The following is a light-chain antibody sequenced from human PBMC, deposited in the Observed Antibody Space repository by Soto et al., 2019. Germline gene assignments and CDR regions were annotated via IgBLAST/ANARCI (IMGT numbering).Light chain of an antibody. Sequence: DLQMTQSPSSLSASVGDRVTITCQASQDISNYLSWYQQKPGKAPKLLIYDASNLETGVPSRFSGSGSGTDFTFTINSLQPEDIATYYCQQYDNLPRTFGQGTKLEIK. J-gene: IGKJ2*02. CDR3: QQYDNLPRT. CDR1: QDISNY. CDR2: DAS. V-gene: IGKV1-33*01.